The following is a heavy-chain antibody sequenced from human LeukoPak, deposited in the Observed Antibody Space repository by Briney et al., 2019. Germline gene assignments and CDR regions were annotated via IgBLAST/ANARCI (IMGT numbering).Heavy chain of an antibody. CDR3: AKDPQEDYDILTGYPRPSAFDI. D-gene: IGHD3-9*01. Sequence: PGGSLRLSCAASGFTFSSYWMHWVRQAPGKGLVWVSRINSDGSSTSYADSVKGRFTISRDNAKNTLYLQMNSLRAEDTAVYYCAKDPQEDYDILTGYPRPSAFDIWGQGTMVTVSS. J-gene: IGHJ3*02. CDR1: GFTFSSYW. V-gene: IGHV3-74*01. CDR2: INSDGSST.